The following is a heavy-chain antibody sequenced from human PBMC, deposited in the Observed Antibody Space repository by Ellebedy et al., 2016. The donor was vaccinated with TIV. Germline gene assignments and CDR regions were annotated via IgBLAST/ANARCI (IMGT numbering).Heavy chain of an antibody. CDR1: GYTFTSYG. V-gene: IGHV1-18*01. CDR2: ISPYNGNT. CDR3: ARGPPGQAFDI. J-gene: IGHJ3*02. Sequence: AASVKVSCKASGYTFTSYGSSWVRQAPGQGLELLGWISPYNGNTNYAQKLQGRVTMTTDTSTSPAYMELRSLRSYDTAVYYCARGPPGQAFDIWGQGTMVTVSS.